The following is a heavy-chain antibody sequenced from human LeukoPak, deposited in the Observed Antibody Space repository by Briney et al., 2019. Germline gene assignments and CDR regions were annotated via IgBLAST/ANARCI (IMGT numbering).Heavy chain of an antibody. V-gene: IGHV3-9*01. J-gene: IGHJ5*02. CDR1: GFTFDDYA. D-gene: IGHD7-27*01. Sequence: PGGSLRLSCAASGFTFDDYAMHWVRQAPGKGLEWVSGISWNSGSIGYADSVKGRFTISRDNAKNSLYLQMNSLRAEDTALYYCAKDPSSNWDTTTSWFDPWGQGTLVTVSS. CDR2: ISWNSGSI. CDR3: AKDPSSNWDTTTSWFDP.